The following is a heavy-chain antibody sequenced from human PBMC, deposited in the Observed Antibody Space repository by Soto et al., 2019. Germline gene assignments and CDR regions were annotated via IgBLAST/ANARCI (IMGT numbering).Heavy chain of an antibody. CDR2: ISPIFGTA. V-gene: IGHV1-69*01. J-gene: IGHJ4*01. Sequence: QVQLVQSGAEVKKPGASVKVSCKASGGTFSSYAISWVRQAPGQGLEWMGGISPIFGTANYAQKFQGRVTITADESTSTAYMELSSLRSEETAVYYCAREGASGSHIGYWGHGNLVTVSS. CDR1: GGTFSSYA. D-gene: IGHD3-22*01. CDR3: AREGASGSHIGY.